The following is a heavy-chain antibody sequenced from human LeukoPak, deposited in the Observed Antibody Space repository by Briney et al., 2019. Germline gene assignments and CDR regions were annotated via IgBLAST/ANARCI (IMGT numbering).Heavy chain of an antibody. CDR3: ARDNYGDSFDY. CDR1: GFTFSSYG. V-gene: IGHV3-33*01. D-gene: IGHD4-17*01. CDR2: IWYDGSNK. J-gene: IGHJ4*02. Sequence: SGGSLRLSCAASGFTFSSYGMHWVRQAPGKGLEWVAVIWYDGSNKYYADSVKGRFTISRDNSKNTLYLQMNSLRAEDMAVYYCARDNYGDSFDYWGQGTLVTVSS.